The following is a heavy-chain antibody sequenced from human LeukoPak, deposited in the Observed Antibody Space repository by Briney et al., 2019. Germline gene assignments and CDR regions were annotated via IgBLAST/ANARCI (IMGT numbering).Heavy chain of an antibody. V-gene: IGHV5-51*01. D-gene: IGHD6-13*01. CDR3: ARGTAASEQALEYFQH. Sequence: GEPLEISFKGPGSRSISYWIGWAGQLPGKGLEGMGIIYLVVSDTTYTPSFQGQVTTSAYKSISTSYLQWSSLKASDTAMYYFARGTAASEQALEYFQHWGQGTLVTVSS. CDR1: GSRSISYW. J-gene: IGHJ1*01. CDR2: IYLVVSDT.